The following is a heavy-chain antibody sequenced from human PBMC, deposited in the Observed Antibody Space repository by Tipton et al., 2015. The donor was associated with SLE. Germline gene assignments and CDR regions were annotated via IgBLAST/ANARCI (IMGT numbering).Heavy chain of an antibody. CDR2: IYHSGST. CDR1: GYSISSGYY. J-gene: IGHJ4*02. Sequence: TLSLTCAVSGYSISSGYYWGWIRQPPGKGLEWIGSIYHSGSTYYNPSLKSRVTISVDRSKNQFSLKLSSVTAADTAVYYCARAVRGALYYFDYWGQGTLVTVSS. V-gene: IGHV4-38-2*01. CDR3: ARAVRGALYYFDY.